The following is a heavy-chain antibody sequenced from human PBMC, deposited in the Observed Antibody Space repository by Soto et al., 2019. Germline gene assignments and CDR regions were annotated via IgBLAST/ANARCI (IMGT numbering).Heavy chain of an antibody. D-gene: IGHD3-9*01. CDR2: IIPIFGTA. J-gene: IGHJ6*02. V-gene: IGHV1-69*13. CDR3: ARVGPYYDILTGPASYYYYGMDV. CDR1: GGTFSSYA. Sequence: SVKVSCKASGGTFSSYAISWVRQAPGQGLEWMGGIIPIFGTANYAQKFQGRVTITADESTSTAYMELSSLRSEDTAVYYCARVGPYYDILTGPASYYYYGMDVWGQGTTVTVSS.